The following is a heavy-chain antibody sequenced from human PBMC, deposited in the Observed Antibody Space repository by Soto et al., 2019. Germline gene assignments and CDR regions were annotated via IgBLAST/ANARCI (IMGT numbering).Heavy chain of an antibody. D-gene: IGHD2-21*01. CDR2: IYYSGST. CDR1: GGSISSSSYY. Sequence: SETLSLTCTVSGGSISSSSYYWGWIRQPPGKGLEWIGSIYYSGSTYYNPSLKSRVTISVDTSKNQFSLRWSSVTAADTAVYYCARRGYCGGDCYAFDIWGQGTMVTVSS. V-gene: IGHV4-39*01. J-gene: IGHJ3*02. CDR3: ARRGYCGGDCYAFDI.